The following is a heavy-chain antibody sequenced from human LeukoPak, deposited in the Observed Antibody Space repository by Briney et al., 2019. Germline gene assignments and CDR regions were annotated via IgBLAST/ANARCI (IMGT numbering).Heavy chain of an antibody. CDR1: GFTFSSYW. J-gene: IGHJ4*02. CDR3: ARDRGLYYYDSSGYRF. D-gene: IGHD3-22*01. V-gene: IGHV3-7*01. Sequence: PGGSLRLSCAASGFTFSSYWMSWVRQAPGKGLEWVANIKQDGSEKYYVDSVKGRFTISRDNAKNSLYLQMNSLRAGDTAVYYCARDRGLYYYDSSGYRFWGQGTLVTVSS. CDR2: IKQDGSEK.